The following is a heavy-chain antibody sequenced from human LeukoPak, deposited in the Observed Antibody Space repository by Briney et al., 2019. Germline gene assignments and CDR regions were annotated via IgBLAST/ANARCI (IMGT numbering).Heavy chain of an antibody. J-gene: IGHJ4*02. CDR1: GFTFSSYS. CDR2: ISGSGGST. Sequence: PGGSLRLSCAASGFTFSSYSMSWVRQAPGKGLEWVSAISGSGGSTYYADSVKGRFTISRDNSKNTLYLQMNSLRAEDTAVYYCAKIKVAGPYYFDYWGQGTLVTVSS. D-gene: IGHD6-19*01. CDR3: AKIKVAGPYYFDY. V-gene: IGHV3-23*01.